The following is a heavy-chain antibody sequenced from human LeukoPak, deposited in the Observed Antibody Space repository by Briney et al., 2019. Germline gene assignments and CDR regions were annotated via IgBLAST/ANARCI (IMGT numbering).Heavy chain of an antibody. V-gene: IGHV3-21*01. D-gene: IGHD4-17*01. J-gene: IGHJ4*02. CDR2: ISSSSSYT. Sequence: PGGSLRLSCAASGFTFSSYSMNWVRQAPGKGLEWVSSISSSSSYTYYADSVKGRFTISRDNAKNSLYLQMNSLRAEDTAVYYCAKSHDSDYGDYYFDYWGQGTLVTVSS. CDR1: GFTFSSYS. CDR3: AKSHDSDYGDYYFDY.